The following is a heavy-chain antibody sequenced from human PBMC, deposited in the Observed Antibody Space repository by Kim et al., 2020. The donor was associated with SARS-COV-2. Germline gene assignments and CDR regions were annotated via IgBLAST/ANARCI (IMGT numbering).Heavy chain of an antibody. CDR2: VRGGGGGV. V-gene: IGHV3-23*01. CDR1: GFTFSSYA. CDR3: ARAVGSTMWNSFDY. D-gene: IGHD1-26*01. Sequence: GGSLRLSCAVSGFTFSSYAMHWVRQAPGKGLEWVSAVRGGGGGVQYADSVGGRFTISRDNSKNTLSLQMSSLSAEDTAIYFCARAVGSTMWNSFDYGGQGTLVTVSS. J-gene: IGHJ4*02.